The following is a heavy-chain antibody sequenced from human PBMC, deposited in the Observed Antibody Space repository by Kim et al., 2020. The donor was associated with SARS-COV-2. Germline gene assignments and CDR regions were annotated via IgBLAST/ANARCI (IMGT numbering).Heavy chain of an antibody. J-gene: IGHJ4*02. V-gene: IGHV4-59*01. CDR2: YYSGGT. D-gene: IGHD1-26*01. Sequence: YYSGGTNYTPSLKSRVTISVDTSKNQFSLKLSSVTAADTAVYYCAMGFDYWGQGTLVTVSS. CDR3: AMGFDY.